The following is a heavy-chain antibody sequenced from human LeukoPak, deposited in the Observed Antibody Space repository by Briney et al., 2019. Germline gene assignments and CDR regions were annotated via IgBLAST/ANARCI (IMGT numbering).Heavy chain of an antibody. CDR3: ARDYVRASYGMDV. Sequence: GASVKVSCKASGYTFTAYYMHWGRQAPGHGLEWMGWINPNSGGTNYAQKFQGRVTMTRDTSISTAYMELSRLRSDDTAVYYCARDYVRASYGMDVWGQGTTVTVSS. J-gene: IGHJ6*02. CDR1: GYTFTAYY. CDR2: INPNSGGT. V-gene: IGHV1-2*02. D-gene: IGHD3-10*02.